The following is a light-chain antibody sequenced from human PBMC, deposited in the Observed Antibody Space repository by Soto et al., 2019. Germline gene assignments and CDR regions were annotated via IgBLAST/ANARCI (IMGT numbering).Light chain of an antibody. CDR2: AAS. CDR3: QQANSIPLT. J-gene: IGKJ5*01. Sequence: DIQMTQSPSSVSASVGDRVTITCRASQGITKWLAWYQQKPGKAPNLLIYAASSLQSGVPSRFSGSGSGTDSTLTISSLQPEDFATYYCQQANSIPLTFGQGTRLEIK. V-gene: IGKV1-12*01. CDR1: QGITKW.